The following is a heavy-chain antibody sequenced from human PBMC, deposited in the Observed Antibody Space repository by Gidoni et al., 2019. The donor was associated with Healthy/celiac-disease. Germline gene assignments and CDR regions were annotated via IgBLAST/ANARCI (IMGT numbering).Heavy chain of an antibody. V-gene: IGHV4-39*01. J-gene: IGHJ4*02. Sequence: QLQLQESGPGLVKPSETLSLTCTVSGGSISSSSYYWGWIRQPPGTGLEWIGSIYYSGSTYYNPSLKSRVTISVDTSKNQFSLKLSSVTAADTAVYYCAILGIGFSWPLSTFDYWGQGTLVTVSS. CDR3: AILGIGFSWPLSTFDY. CDR2: IYYSGST. CDR1: GGSISSSSYY. D-gene: IGHD6-13*01.